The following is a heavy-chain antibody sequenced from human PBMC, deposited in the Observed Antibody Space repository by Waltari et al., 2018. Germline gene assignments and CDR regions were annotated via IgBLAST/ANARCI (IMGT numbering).Heavy chain of an antibody. CDR2: INAGNGNT. J-gene: IGHJ5*02. CDR1: GYTFTSYA. V-gene: IGHV1-3*03. CDR3: ARSLWFAPFDP. D-gene: IGHD3-10*01. Sequence: QVQLVQSGAEVKKPGASVKVSCKASGYTFTSYAMHWVRQAPGQRLEWMGWINAGNGNTKYSQESQGRVTITRDTSASTAYMELSSLRSEDMAVYYCARSLWFAPFDPWGQGTLVTVSS.